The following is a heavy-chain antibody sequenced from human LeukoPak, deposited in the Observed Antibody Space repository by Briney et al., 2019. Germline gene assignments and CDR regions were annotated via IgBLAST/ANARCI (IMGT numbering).Heavy chain of an antibody. J-gene: IGHJ3*02. V-gene: IGHV3-30*03. Sequence: GGSLRPSCAASGFTFSSYGMHWVRQAPGKGLEWVAVISYDGSNKYYADSVKGRFTISRDNSKNTLYLQMNSLRAEDTAVYYCARDADYGGSPDAFDIWGRGTIVTVSS. CDR1: GFTFSSYG. CDR2: ISYDGSNK. D-gene: IGHD4-23*01. CDR3: ARDADYGGSPDAFDI.